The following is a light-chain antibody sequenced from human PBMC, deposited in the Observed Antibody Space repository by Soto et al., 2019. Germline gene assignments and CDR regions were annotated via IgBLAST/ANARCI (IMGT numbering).Light chain of an antibody. V-gene: IGKV1-39*01. J-gene: IGKJ1*01. CDR1: QSIRTY. CDR2: AAS. Sequence: DIQMTQSPSSLSASVGDRFSITCRASQSIRTYLNWYHQKPGEAPKVLISAASNLQSGVPSRFSGSGSGTDFTLTISSLQPEDFGTYYCQQSYSTPRTFGQGTKVDIK. CDR3: QQSYSTPRT.